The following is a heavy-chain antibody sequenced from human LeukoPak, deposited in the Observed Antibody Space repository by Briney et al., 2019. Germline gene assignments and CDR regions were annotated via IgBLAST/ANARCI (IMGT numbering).Heavy chain of an antibody. V-gene: IGHV4-59*08. CDR2: IYYSGST. J-gene: IGHJ3*02. CDR3: ASAVTGTYGTFDM. CDR1: GGSFTSYY. D-gene: IGHD1/OR15-1a*01. Sequence: NPSETLSLTCTVSGGSFTSYYWSWIRQPPGKGLEWIGNIYYSGSTNYNPSLKGRVTISAHMSKNQFSLKLTSVPAADTAVYYCASAVTGTYGTFDMWGPGTMVTV.